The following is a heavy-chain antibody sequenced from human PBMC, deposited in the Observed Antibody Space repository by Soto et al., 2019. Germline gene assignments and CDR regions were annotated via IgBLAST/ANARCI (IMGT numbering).Heavy chain of an antibody. D-gene: IGHD2-8*01. V-gene: IGHV3-23*01. J-gene: IGHJ4*02. CDR3: AKDSCTNGVCYDDY. CDR1: GFTFSSCA. Sequence: EVQLLESGGGLVQPGGSLRLSCAASGFTFSSCAMSWVRKAPGKGLEWVSSISGSGGSTYYADSVKGRFTISRDNSKNTLYLQMNSLRAEDTAVYYCAKDSCTNGVCYDDYWGQGTLVTVSS. CDR2: ISGSGGST.